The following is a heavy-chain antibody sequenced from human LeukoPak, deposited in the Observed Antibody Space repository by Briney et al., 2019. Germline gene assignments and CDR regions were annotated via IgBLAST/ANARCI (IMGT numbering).Heavy chain of an antibody. CDR3: AKVMVGATVFRGDFDY. Sequence: TGGSLRLSCAASGFTFSSYAMSWVRQAPGKGLEWVSAISGSGGSTYYADSVKGRFTISRDNSKNTLYLQMNSLRAEDTAVYYCAKVMVGATVFRGDFDYWGQGTLVTVSS. CDR1: GFTFSSYA. CDR2: ISGSGGST. D-gene: IGHD1-26*01. V-gene: IGHV3-23*01. J-gene: IGHJ4*02.